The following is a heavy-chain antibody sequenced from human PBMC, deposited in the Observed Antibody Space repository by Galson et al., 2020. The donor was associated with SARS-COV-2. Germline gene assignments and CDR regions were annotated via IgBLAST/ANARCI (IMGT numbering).Heavy chain of an antibody. CDR3: ARRRQGYRSGGRSYAGYGMDV. CDR1: GYSFTDYW. CDR2: IYPSKSDT. D-gene: IGHD2-15*01. J-gene: IGHJ6*02. V-gene: IGHV5-51*01. Sequence: GGSLRLSCQASGYSFTDYWIVWVRQMPGKGLEWMGMIYPSKSDTRSSPSFQSHVTFSADKSINTVYLQWSGLKASDTAVYYCARRRQGYRSGGRSYAGYGMDVWGQGTTVTVSS.